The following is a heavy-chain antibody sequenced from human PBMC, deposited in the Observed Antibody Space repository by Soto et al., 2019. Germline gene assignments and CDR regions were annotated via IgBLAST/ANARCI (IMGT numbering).Heavy chain of an antibody. CDR3: EKLARPLRLGELSFPY. J-gene: IGHJ4*02. CDR1: GGSISSSSYY. D-gene: IGHD3-16*02. V-gene: IGHV4-39*01. Sequence: SETLSLPCTVSGGSISSSSYYWGWIRQHPGKGLEWIGSIYYSGSTYYNPSLKSRVTISVDTSKHQFSLKMSSVTAEDKAVYYWEKLARPLRLGELSFPYWGQGTLVTVSS. CDR2: IYYSGST.